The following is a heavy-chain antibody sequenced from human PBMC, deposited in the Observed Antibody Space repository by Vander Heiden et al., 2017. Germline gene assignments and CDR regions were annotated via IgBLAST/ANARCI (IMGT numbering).Heavy chain of an antibody. D-gene: IGHD3-10*01. J-gene: IGHJ6*02. Sequence: QVQLVQSGAEVKKPGSSVKVSCKASGGTFSSYAISWVRQAPGQGLEWMGGIIPIFGTANYAQKFQGRVTITADESTSTAYMELSSLRSEDTAVYYCARVPTYYYGSGSYYTGGMDVWGHGTTVTVSS. CDR2: IIPIFGTA. CDR3: ARVPTYYYGSGSYYTGGMDV. V-gene: IGHV1-69*01. CDR1: GGTFSSYA.